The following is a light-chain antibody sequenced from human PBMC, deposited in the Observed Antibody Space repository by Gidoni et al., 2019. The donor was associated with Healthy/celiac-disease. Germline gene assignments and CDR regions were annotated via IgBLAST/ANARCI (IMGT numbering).Light chain of an antibody. J-gene: IGKJ2*02. Sequence: DIQMTQSPSTLSASVGDRVTITCRASQSISSWLAWYQQKPGKAPKLLIYKASSLESGVPSRFSGSGAGTEFTITISSRQHDDFATYYCQQYNSYTVCTFGQGTKLEIK. CDR1: QSISSW. CDR2: KAS. CDR3: QQYNSYTVCT. V-gene: IGKV1-5*03.